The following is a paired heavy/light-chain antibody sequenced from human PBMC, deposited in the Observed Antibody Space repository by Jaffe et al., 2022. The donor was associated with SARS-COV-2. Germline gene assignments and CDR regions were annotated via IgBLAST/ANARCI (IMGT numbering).Heavy chain of an antibody. V-gene: IGHV3-23*04. CDR1: GFTFSTYA. CDR2: ITGRGDSA. Sequence: EEQLVESGGGLVQPGGSLRLSCAASGFTFSTYAMSWVRQAPGKGLEWVSSITGRGDSARYADSVTGRFTISRDNSENILYLQMNSLRAEDTAIYYCANHRWEVAYYYYCMDVWGKGTTVTVSS. D-gene: IGHD1-26*01. CDR3: ANHRWEVAYYYYCMDV. J-gene: IGHJ6*03.
Light chain of an antibody. CDR2: AAS. CDR1: QSVNNH. J-gene: IGKJ5*01. Sequence: EIVMTQSPATLSVSPGERLTLSCRASQSVNNHLAWYQQKPGLAPRLLIYAASARATGISARFSGSGSGSEFTLTISSLQSEDFAVYYCQQYNSWPLTFGQGTRLEIK. V-gene: IGKV3-15*01. CDR3: QQYNSWPLT.